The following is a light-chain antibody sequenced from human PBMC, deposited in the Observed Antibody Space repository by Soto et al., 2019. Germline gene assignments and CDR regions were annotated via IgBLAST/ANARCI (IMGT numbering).Light chain of an antibody. CDR1: QSINTW. CDR3: QQYDGH. V-gene: IGKV1-5*01. J-gene: IGKJ5*01. Sequence: DIQMTQSPSTLSASVGDRVTITCRASQSINTWLAWYQQKPGKAPKVLIYDASTLDSGVPSRFSGSGSGTDFTLTISSLQADDFATYYCQQYDGHFGQGKRLEIK. CDR2: DAS.